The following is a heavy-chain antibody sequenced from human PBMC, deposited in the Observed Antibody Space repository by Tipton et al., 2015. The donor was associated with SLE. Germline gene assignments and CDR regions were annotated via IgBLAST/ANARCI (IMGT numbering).Heavy chain of an antibody. V-gene: IGHV3-23*03. CDR1: ESTFSYYV. D-gene: IGHD1-26*01. CDR3: AKGWDAFDT. J-gene: IGHJ3*02. CDR2: IIYSGGTT. Sequence: SLRLSCVASESTFSYYVMRWVRQAPGKGLEWVSIIYSGGTTYYADSVKGRFTVSRDNSKNTLYLQMNSLRAEDSAVYYCAKGWDAFDTWGQGTTVTVSP.